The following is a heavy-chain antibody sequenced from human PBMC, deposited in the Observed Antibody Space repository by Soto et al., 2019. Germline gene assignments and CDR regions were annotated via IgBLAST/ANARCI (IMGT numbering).Heavy chain of an antibody. Sequence: QVQLVQSEAEVQKPGSSVKVSCKAYGGTFSNYNINWVRQAPGQGLEWMGGIIPLFGTINYAQKFQGRVTITADESTSTAYLELSSLTSDDTAVYYCARDDGPNGGSYSHNSWGQGTLVTVSS. J-gene: IGHJ4*02. CDR3: ARDDGPNGGSYSHNS. CDR2: IIPLFGTI. CDR1: GGTFSNYN. V-gene: IGHV1-69*01. D-gene: IGHD1-26*01.